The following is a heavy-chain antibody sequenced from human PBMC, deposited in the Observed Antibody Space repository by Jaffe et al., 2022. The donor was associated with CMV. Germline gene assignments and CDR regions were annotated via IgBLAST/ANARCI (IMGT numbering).Heavy chain of an antibody. CDR2: ISGSGGST. J-gene: IGHJ4*02. Sequence: EVQLLESGGGLVQPGGSLRLSCAASGFTFSSYAMSWVRQAPGKGLEWVSAISGSGGSTYYADSVKGRFTISRDNSKNTLYLQMNSLRAEDTAVYYCASRVPYDSSGYYPWDYWGQGTLVTVSS. CDR3: ASRVPYDSSGYYPWDY. V-gene: IGHV3-23*01. CDR1: GFTFSSYA. D-gene: IGHD3-22*01.